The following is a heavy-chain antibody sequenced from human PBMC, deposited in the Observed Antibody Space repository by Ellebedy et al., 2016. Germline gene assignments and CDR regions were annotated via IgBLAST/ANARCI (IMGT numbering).Heavy chain of an antibody. CDR2: IDSSGNYI. Sequence: GGSLRLXXEASGFTSNNHAMNWVRQAPGKGLEWVSSIDSSGNYIYYADSVKGRFAISRDNAKNSMSLKMNRLRAEDTALYYCAREGGGYFAGGYYDYWGQGALVTVSS. D-gene: IGHD5-24*01. CDR3: AREGGGYFAGGYYDY. J-gene: IGHJ4*02. V-gene: IGHV3-21*01. CDR1: GFTSNNHA.